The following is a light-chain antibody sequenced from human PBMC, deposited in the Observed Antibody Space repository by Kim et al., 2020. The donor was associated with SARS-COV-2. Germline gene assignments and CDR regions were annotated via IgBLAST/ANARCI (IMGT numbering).Light chain of an antibody. Sequence: EIVLTQSPGTLSLSPGDRATLSCRASQSISTNSLAWYQQKPGQAPNLLIYGASSRATGIPGRFSGSGSGTDFTLTISRLEPEDFAVYYCQQYANSATFGQGTKVDIK. CDR1: QSISTNS. CDR2: GAS. V-gene: IGKV3-20*01. J-gene: IGKJ1*01. CDR3: QQYANSAT.